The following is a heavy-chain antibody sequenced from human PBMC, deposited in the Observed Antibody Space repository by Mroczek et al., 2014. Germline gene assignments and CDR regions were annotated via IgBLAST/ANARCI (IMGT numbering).Heavy chain of an antibody. CDR2: ISGSGGST. CDR3: AKAVGERRDDSSGYYLYYYYGMDV. V-gene: IGHV3-23*04. Sequence: VQLVQSGEALVQPGGVPSRLSCAASGFTFSSYAMSWVRQAPGKGLEWVSAISGSGGSTYYADSVKGRFTISRDNSKNTLYLQMNSLRAEDTAVYYCAKAVGERRDDSSGYYLYYYYGMDVWGQGTTVTVSS. J-gene: IGHJ6*02. D-gene: IGHD3-22*01. CDR1: GFTFSSYA.